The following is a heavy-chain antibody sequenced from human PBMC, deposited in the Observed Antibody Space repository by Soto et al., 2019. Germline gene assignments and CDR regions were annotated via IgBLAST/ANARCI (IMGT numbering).Heavy chain of an antibody. J-gene: IGHJ4*02. V-gene: IGHV1-8*01. D-gene: IGHD3-10*01. CDR2: VNPNNGDT. Sequence: QVQLVQSGAELKKPGASVKVSCKASGYTFSNYDMNCVRQATGQGPEWIGWVNPNNGDTGYAQKFQGRVTLTPDISTTTAYMELTCLRSEDTDIYYCAKVSRKGSAIDFDYWGQGTLITVSS. CDR3: AKVSRKGSAIDFDY. CDR1: GYTFSNYD.